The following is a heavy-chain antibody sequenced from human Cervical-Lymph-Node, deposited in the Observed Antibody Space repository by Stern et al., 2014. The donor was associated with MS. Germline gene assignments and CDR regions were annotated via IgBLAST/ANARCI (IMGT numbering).Heavy chain of an antibody. CDR1: GYTFTSYW. V-gene: IGHV5-51*01. CDR3: ARQRYFDY. CDR2: ILPGGSDI. J-gene: IGHJ4*02. Sequence: QLVQSGPEVKRPGESLKISCQASGYTFTSYWIGWVRQMPGKGLEWIAIILPGGSDIRYSPSFQGPVTISADKSSSTAYLQWNNLKASDTAIYYCARQRYFDYWGQGTLVTVSS.